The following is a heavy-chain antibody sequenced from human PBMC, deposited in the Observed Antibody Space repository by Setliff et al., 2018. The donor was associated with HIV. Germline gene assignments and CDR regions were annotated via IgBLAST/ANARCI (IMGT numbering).Heavy chain of an antibody. CDR1: GGSISSYY. D-gene: IGHD6-13*01. V-gene: IGHV4-4*07. J-gene: IGHJ4*02. Sequence: PSETLSLTCTVSGGSISSYYWSWIRQPAGKGLEWIGSTYYNPSLKSRVTISVDTSENQFSLKLSSVTAADTAVYYCARDGYSSSWYVISGSFDYWGQGILVTVSS. CDR3: ARDGYSSSWYVISGSFDY. CDR2: T.